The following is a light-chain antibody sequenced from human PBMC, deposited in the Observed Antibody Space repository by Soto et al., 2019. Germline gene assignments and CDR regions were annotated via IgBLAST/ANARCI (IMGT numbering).Light chain of an antibody. CDR3: QHYRT. J-gene: IGKJ1*01. Sequence: EIVLTQSPGTLSLSPGERATLSCRASQSVRSSYLAWYQQKPGQAPRLLIYDASSRATGIPDRFSGSGSGTDFTLTISRLEPEDFAVYYCQHYRTFGQGTKVDIK. CDR1: QSVRSSY. CDR2: DAS. V-gene: IGKV3-20*01.